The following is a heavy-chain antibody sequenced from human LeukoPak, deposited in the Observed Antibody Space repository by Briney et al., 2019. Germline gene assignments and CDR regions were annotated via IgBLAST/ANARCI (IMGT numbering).Heavy chain of an antibody. V-gene: IGHV2-70*01. D-gene: IGHD6-13*01. CDR3: ARALRGIAAGYFDY. J-gene: IGHJ4*02. CDR2: IDWDDDK. CDR1: GFSLSTSGMC. Sequence: SGPTLVNPTQTLTLTCTFSGFSLSTSGMCVTWIRQPPGKALEWLALIDWDDDKYYTTSLKTRLSISKDTSKNQVVLTMTNMDPVDTGTYYCARALRGIAAGYFDYWGQGTLVTVPS.